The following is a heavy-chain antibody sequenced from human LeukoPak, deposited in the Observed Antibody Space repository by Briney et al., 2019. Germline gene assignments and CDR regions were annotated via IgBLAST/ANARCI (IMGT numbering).Heavy chain of an antibody. V-gene: IGHV1-2*02. CDR3: ARARWSFPFDY. Sequence: ASVKVSSKASVYTFTGYYTHSVRHTPGQRLEWMGWINPNSGGTNYAQKFQGRVTMTSDTSISTAYMELSRLRSDNTAVYYCARARWSFPFDYWGQGSLVTVSS. D-gene: IGHD2-15*01. CDR2: INPNSGGT. J-gene: IGHJ4*02. CDR1: VYTFTGYY.